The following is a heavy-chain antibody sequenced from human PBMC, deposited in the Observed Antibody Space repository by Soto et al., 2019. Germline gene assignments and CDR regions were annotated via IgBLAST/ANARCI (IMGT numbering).Heavy chain of an antibody. CDR3: TRTLDYGHMDV. Sequence: QVQMQESGPGLVKPSETLSLTCTVSGDSVRNQYWSWIRRPPGRGLEWIGYIYRSGSTKYHPSLKSRLTIAVDKSKNQFSQKLSSVTAADTAVYYCTRTLDYGHMDVWGKGTTVTVSS. D-gene: IGHD3-16*01. CDR2: IYRSGST. J-gene: IGHJ6*03. CDR1: GDSVRNQY. V-gene: IGHV4-4*09.